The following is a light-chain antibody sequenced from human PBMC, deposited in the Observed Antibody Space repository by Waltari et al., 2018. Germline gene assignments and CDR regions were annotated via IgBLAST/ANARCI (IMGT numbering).Light chain of an antibody. CDR1: QSISNW. V-gene: IGKV1-5*01. Sequence: IQMTQSPSTLSASVGDRVTIPGRASQSISNWLAWYQKKPGKAPKLLIYESSTLESGVPSRFSGSGSGTEFTLTISSLQPDDFATYYCQQYNSYSLLTFGGGTKVEIK. CDR2: ESS. J-gene: IGKJ4*01. CDR3: QQYNSYSLLT.